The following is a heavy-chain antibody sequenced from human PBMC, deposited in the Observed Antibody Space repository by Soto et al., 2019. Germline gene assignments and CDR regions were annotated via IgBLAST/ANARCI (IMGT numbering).Heavy chain of an antibody. V-gene: IGHV4-31*03. CDR2: IYYSGST. CDR3: ARSVGDYDPYYFDY. D-gene: IGHD4-17*01. Sequence: SETLSLTCTVSGGSISSGGYYWSWIRQHPGKGLEWIGYIYYSGSTYYNPSLKSRVTISVDTSKKQFSLKLSSVTAADTAVYYCARSVGDYDPYYFDYWGQGTLVTVSS. J-gene: IGHJ4*02. CDR1: GGSISSGGYY.